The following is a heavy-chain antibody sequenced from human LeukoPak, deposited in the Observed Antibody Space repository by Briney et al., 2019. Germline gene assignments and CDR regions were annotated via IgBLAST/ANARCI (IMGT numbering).Heavy chain of an antibody. CDR3: ATTPLWFGELPDDY. J-gene: IGHJ4*02. D-gene: IGHD3-10*01. Sequence: PGGSLRLSCAASGFTFSSYAMCWVRQSPGKGLEWVSAISGSGGSTYYADSVKGRFTISRDNSKNTLYLQMNSLRAEDTAVYYCATTPLWFGELPDDYWGQGTLVTVSS. CDR1: GFTFSSYA. CDR2: ISGSGGST. V-gene: IGHV3-23*01.